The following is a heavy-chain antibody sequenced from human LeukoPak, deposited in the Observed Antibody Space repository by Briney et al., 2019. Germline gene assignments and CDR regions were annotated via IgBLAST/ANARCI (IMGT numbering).Heavy chain of an antibody. J-gene: IGHJ6*02. CDR3: AREECGGGGCYSGIYFYYSGMDV. CDR1: GGTFSNYA. Sequence: GASVKVSCKASGGTFSNYAISWVRQAPGQGLEWMGGIIPIFGTSNSAQKFQGRVTIAADETTSTVYMELTSLQSEDTAVYYCAREECGGGGCYSGIYFYYSGMDVWGQGTTATVSS. V-gene: IGHV1-69*13. D-gene: IGHD2-21*02. CDR2: IIPIFGTS.